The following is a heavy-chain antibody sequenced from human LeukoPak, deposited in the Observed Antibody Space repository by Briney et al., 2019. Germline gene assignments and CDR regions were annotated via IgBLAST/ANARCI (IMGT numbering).Heavy chain of an antibody. Sequence: PGRSLRLSCAASGFTFSSYGMHWVRQAPGKGLEWVAVISYDGSNKYYADSVKGRFTISRDNSKNTLYLQMNSLRAENTAVYYCAKVDYGGNEYCGMDVWGQGTTVTVSS. V-gene: IGHV3-30*18. CDR1: GFTFSSYG. D-gene: IGHD4-23*01. CDR2: ISYDGSNK. CDR3: AKVDYGGNEYCGMDV. J-gene: IGHJ6*02.